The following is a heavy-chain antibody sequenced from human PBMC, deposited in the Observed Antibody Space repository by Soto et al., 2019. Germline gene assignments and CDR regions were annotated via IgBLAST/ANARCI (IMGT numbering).Heavy chain of an antibody. CDR1: GGSISSGGYY. Sequence: QVQLQESGPGLVKPSQTLSLTCTVSGGSISSGGYYWSWIRQHPGKGLEWIGYIYYSGSTYYNPSLKSRVTISVDTSKNQFALKLSSVTAADTAVYYCARDGVRDSSSSGNWFDPWGQGTLVTVSS. V-gene: IGHV4-31*03. CDR3: ARDGVRDSSSSGNWFDP. CDR2: IYYSGST. J-gene: IGHJ5*02. D-gene: IGHD6-6*01.